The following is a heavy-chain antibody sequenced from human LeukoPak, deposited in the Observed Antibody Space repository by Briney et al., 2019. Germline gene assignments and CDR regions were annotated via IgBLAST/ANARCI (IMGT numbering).Heavy chain of an antibody. CDR3: AKTPGGSGNFFDS. CDR1: GFTFSNYW. V-gene: IGHV3-7*01. D-gene: IGHD3-10*01. J-gene: IGHJ4*02. CDR2: IKEDGSEK. Sequence: GGSLRLSCAASGFTFSNYWMTWVRQAPGKGLEWVANIKEDGSEKNYVDSVRGRFTISRDNAKNSLYLQMSSLRVEDTAVYYCAKTPGGSGNFFDSWGQGTLVIVSS.